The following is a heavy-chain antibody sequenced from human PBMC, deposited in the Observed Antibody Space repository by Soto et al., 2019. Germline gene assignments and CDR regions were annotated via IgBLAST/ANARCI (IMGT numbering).Heavy chain of an antibody. J-gene: IGHJ4*02. CDR2: ISYDGSNK. D-gene: IGHD3-22*01. CDR3: AKGPLYYYDRRDHLGFHY. V-gene: IGHV3-30*18. Sequence: PGGSLRLSCAASGFTFSSYGMHWVRQAPGKGLEWVAIISYDGSNKYYADSVKGRFTISRDNSKNTLYLQMNSLGAEDTAVYYCAKGPLYYYDRRDHLGFHYWDQGTLVTVSS. CDR1: GFTFSSYG.